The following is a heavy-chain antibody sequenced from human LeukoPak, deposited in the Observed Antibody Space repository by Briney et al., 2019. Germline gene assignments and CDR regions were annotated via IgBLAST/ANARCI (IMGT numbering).Heavy chain of an antibody. D-gene: IGHD6-13*01. CDR2: INHSGST. CDR1: GGSFSDYY. CDR3: ARESGSQGAAAGTSKYYFDY. V-gene: IGHV4-34*01. J-gene: IGHJ4*02. Sequence: PSETLSLTCAVYGGSFSDYYWSWIRQPPGKGLEWIGEINHSGSTNYDPSLKSRVTISVDTSKNQFSLKLSSVTAADTAVYYCARESGSQGAAAGTSKYYFDYWGQGTLVTVSS.